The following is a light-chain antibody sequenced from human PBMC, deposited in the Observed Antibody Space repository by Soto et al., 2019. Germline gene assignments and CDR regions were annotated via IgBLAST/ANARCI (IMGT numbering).Light chain of an antibody. Sequence: EIVLTQSPGTLSLSPGEGATLSCRVSQSVSSNFLAWYQQKPGQAPRLLIYAASSRATGISDRFSGSGSETDFTFTIRRLEPEDFAVYYCQQYGSSPFTFGPGTKVDLK. J-gene: IGKJ3*01. CDR2: AAS. CDR3: QQYGSSPFT. CDR1: QSVSSNF. V-gene: IGKV3-20*01.